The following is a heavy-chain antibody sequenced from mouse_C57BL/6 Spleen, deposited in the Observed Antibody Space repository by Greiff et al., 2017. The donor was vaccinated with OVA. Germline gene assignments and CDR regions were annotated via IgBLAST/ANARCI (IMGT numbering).Heavy chain of an antibody. Sequence: VQLQQSGPELVKPGASVKISCKASGYTFTDYYMNWVKQSHGKSLEWIGDINPNNGGTSYNQKFKGKATLTVDKSSSTAYMELRSLTSEDSAVYYCAREGTGTGYAMDYWGQGTSVTVSS. J-gene: IGHJ4*01. D-gene: IGHD4-1*01. CDR3: AREGTGTGYAMDY. CDR2: INPNNGGT. V-gene: IGHV1-26*01. CDR1: GYTFTDYY.